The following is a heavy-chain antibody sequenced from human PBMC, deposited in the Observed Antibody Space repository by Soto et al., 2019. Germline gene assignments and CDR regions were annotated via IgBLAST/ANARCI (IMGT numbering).Heavy chain of an antibody. D-gene: IGHD6-6*01. CDR3: AKDLTRQLAYWLDP. J-gene: IGHJ5*02. CDR2: INAHSGGT. Sequence: ASVKVSCKASGYTFTGYYIHWLRQAPGQGLEWMGWINAHSGGTEYAQKFQGRVTLTRDTSIATAYLTLTSLTSDDTALYYCAKDLTRQLAYWLDPWGQGTQVTVPQ. V-gene: IGHV1-2*02. CDR1: GYTFTGYY.